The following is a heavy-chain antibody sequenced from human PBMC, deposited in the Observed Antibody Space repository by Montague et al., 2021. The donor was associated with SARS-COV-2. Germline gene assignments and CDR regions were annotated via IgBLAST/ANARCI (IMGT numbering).Heavy chain of an antibody. CDR1: GGSFSGYS. CDR3: RVVPAGIPKGPNFYYMDV. D-gene: IGHD2-2*02. J-gene: IGHJ6*03. CDR2: IYHSGST. Sequence: SETLSLTCAVYGGSFSGYSWSWIRQPPGKGLELIGQIYHSGSTNYNPSLNIRVTISMDTSKNQFSLKLSSVTAADTALYYCRVVPAGIPKGPNFYYMDVWGQGTTVTVSS. V-gene: IGHV4-34*01.